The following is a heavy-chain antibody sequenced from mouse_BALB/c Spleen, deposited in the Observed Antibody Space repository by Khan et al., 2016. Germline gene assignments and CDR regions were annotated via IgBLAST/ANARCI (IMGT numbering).Heavy chain of an antibody. CDR3: ARGAMVTTGWYFDV. V-gene: IGHV9-1*02. CDR2: INTYTGEP. Sequence: QNQLVQSGPELKKPGETVKISCKASGYTFTNSGMNWVKQAPGKGLKWVGWINTYTGEPTYADDFKGRFAFSLETSASTAYLQINNLKNEDMTTYFCARGAMVTTGWYFDVWGAGTTVTVSS. D-gene: IGHD2-2*01. CDR1: GYTFTNSG. J-gene: IGHJ1*01.